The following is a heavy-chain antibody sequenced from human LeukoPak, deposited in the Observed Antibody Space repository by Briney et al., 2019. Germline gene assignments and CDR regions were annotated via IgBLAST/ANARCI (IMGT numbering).Heavy chain of an antibody. J-gene: IGHJ3*02. CDR1: GGSFSGYY. V-gene: IGHV4-34*01. D-gene: IGHD5-18*01. CDR3: ARAHSYGWGPRDAFDI. Sequence: SETLSLTCAVYGGSFSGYYWSWIRQPPGKGLEWIGEINHSGSTNYNPSLKSRVTISVDTSKSQFSLKLSSVTAADTAVYYCARAHSYGWGPRDAFDIWGQGTMVTVSS. CDR2: INHSGST.